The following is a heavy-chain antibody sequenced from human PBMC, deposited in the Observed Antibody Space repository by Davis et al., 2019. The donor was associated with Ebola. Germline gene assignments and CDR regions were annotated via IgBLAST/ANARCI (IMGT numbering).Heavy chain of an antibody. CDR1: GYTFTNYY. J-gene: IGHJ4*02. D-gene: IGHD1-26*01. V-gene: IGHV1-2*06. CDR3: ARDSLRRGSYYFGS. Sequence: AASVKVSCKASGYTFTNYYMHWVRQAPGQGLEWMGRINPNNGDTRYAQNYQGRLTVTRDTAISTVYMDLSGLGSDDTAIYYCARDSLRRGSYYFGSWGQGTLVTVSS. CDR2: INPNNGDT.